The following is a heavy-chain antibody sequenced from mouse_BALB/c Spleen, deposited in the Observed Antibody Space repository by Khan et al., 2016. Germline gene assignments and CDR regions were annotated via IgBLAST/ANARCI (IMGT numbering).Heavy chain of an antibody. Sequence: EVQLQESGPGLVKPSQSLSLTCTVTGYSITSGYGWNWIRQFPGNKLEWMGYISYSGSTNYNPSLKSRISITRDTSKNQFFLQLNSVTPEYTATYYCARTAMIIYWGQGTTLTVSS. D-gene: IGHD2-3*01. J-gene: IGHJ2*01. V-gene: IGHV3-2*02. CDR2: ISYSGST. CDR3: ARTAMIIY. CDR1: GYSITSGYG.